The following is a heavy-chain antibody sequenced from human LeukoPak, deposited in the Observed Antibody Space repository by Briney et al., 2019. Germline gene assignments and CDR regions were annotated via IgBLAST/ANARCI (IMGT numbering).Heavy chain of an antibody. Sequence: SETLSLTCALYGGSFSGYYWSWIRQPPGEGLEWIGDIYHSGSTNYKPSLKSRVTISVDTSKNQFSLKLNSVTAADTAVYYCAKGYSSSWWGTRYFDYWGQGTLVTVS. CDR3: AKGYSSSWWGTRYFDY. CDR2: IYHSGST. CDR1: GGSFSGYY. J-gene: IGHJ4*02. D-gene: IGHD6-13*01. V-gene: IGHV4-34*01.